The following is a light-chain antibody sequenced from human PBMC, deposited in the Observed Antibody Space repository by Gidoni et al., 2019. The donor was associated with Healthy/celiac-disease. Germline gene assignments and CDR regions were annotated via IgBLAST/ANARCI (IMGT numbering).Light chain of an antibody. CDR2: EVR. J-gene: IGLJ2*01. CDR1: SRDVGGYNY. Sequence: QSALTQPAAVSGSPGQSITISCTGTSRDVGGYNYVSWYQQPPGKAPKLMIYEVRNRPSGVSNRFSGSKSGNTASLTISGLQAEDEADYYCSSYTSSSTVVFGGGTKLTVL. V-gene: IGLV2-14*01. CDR3: SSYTSSSTVV.